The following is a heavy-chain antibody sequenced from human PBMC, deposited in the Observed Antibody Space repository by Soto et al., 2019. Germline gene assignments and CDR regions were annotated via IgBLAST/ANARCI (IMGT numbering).Heavy chain of an antibody. CDR1: GGSISSSSYY. CDR3: ARRDIVLMVYAIDY. D-gene: IGHD2-8*01. Sequence: PSETLSLTCTVSGGSISSSSYYWGWIRQPPGKGLEWIGSIYYSGSTYYNPSLKSRVTISVDTSKNQFSLKLSSVTAADTAVYYCARRDIVLMVYAIDYWGQGTLVTVSS. CDR2: IYYSGST. V-gene: IGHV4-39*01. J-gene: IGHJ4*02.